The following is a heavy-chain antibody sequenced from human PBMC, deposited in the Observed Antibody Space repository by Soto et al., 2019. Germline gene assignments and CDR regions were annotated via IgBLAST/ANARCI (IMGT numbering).Heavy chain of an antibody. CDR2: IFSSGDTK. CDR1: GFTFSDCY. J-gene: IGHJ4*02. D-gene: IGHD3-10*01. Sequence: QVQLVESGGGLVKPGGSLRLSCEASGFTFSDCYMSWIRQAPGKGLERVSYIFSSGDTKYYADSVKGRFTISRDNATNSLYLQTDSLSAENTAVYYCARALDRGGYYQGFDYWGQGTLVNVSS. CDR3: ARALDRGGYYQGFDY. V-gene: IGHV3-11*01.